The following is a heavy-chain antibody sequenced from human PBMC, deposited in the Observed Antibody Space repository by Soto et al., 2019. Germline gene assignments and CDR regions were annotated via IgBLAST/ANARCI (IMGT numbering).Heavy chain of an antibody. CDR3: ARGGSSWSAEYYQY. CDR2: ISAYNGHT. J-gene: IGHJ1*01. V-gene: IGHV1-18*01. D-gene: IGHD6-13*01. CDR1: GYTFTSYG. Sequence: ASVKVSCKASGYTFTSYGISWVRQAPRQGPEWMGWISAYNGHTKNTQKFQGRVTMTTDTSTSTAYMELRSLRSDDTAVYYCARGGSSWSAEYYQYWGQGTLVIVSS.